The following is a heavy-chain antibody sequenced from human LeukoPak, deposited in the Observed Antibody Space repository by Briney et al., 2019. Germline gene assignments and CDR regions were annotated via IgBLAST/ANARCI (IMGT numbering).Heavy chain of an antibody. CDR3: ARDRRSGLGHAFDI. CDR1: EFTVSSTY. Sequence: PGGSLRLSCAASEFTVSSTYITWLRQAPGKGLEWVSVIYPSGSALYADSVQGRVTITRDISQNIVYLQINNLRAEDTAVYYCARDRRSGLGHAFDIWGQGTMVTVSS. J-gene: IGHJ3*02. D-gene: IGHD3-3*01. V-gene: IGHV3-53*01. CDR2: IYPSGSA.